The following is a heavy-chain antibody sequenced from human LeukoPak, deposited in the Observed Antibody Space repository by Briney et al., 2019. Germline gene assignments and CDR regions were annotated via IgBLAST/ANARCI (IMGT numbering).Heavy chain of an antibody. CDR1: GYTFTGYY. J-gene: IGHJ4*02. CDR3: ARAGGVVLEPAAIDY. Sequence: ASVNVSCKASGYTFTGYYIHWVRQAPGQGLDWMGWINPNSGGTHDAQKFQGRVTMTRDTSISTAYMELSSLSSDDTAVYYCARAGGVVLEPAAIDYWGQGTLVTVSS. CDR2: INPNSGGT. D-gene: IGHD2-2*02. V-gene: IGHV1-2*02.